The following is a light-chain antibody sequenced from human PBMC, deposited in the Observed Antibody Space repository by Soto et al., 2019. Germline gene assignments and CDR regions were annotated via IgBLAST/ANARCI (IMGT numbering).Light chain of an antibody. CDR2: DVY. CDR3: TSYTTTNPLA. J-gene: IGLJ2*01. CDR1: RSDIGAYNY. V-gene: IGLV2-14*01. Sequence: QSVLTQPASVSGSPGQSITISCTGTRSDIGAYNYVSWFQQNPGKAPKCMIYDVYSRPSGVSHRFSGSKSANTASLTISGIQAEDEAVYYCTSYTTTNPLALGGGTKLTVL.